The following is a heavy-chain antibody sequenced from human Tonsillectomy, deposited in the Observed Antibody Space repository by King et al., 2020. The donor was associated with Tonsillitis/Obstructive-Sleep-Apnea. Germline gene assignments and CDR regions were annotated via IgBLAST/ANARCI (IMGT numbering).Heavy chain of an antibody. CDR2: INHSEST. CDR3: ASYYSMNY. Sequence: VQLQQWGAGLLKPSETLSLTCAVYGGSFSGYYWSWIRQPPGKGLEWIGEINHSESTNYNPSLKSRVTISVDTSKNQFSLKLSSVTAADTAVYYCASYYSMNYWGQGTLVTVSS. J-gene: IGHJ4*02. V-gene: IGHV4-34*01. CDR1: GGSFSGYY. D-gene: IGHD4-11*01.